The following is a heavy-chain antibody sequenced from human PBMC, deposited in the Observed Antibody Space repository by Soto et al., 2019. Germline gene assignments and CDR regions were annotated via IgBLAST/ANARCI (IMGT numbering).Heavy chain of an antibody. D-gene: IGHD4-17*01. CDR1: GGSISSYY. Sequence: SETLSLTCTASGGSISSYYWSWIRQPPGKGLEWIGYIYYSGSTNYNPSLKSRVTISVDTSKNQFTLKLSSVTAADTAVYYCARHADDGDYIYFHYWGQGTLVTVSS. CDR2: IYYSGST. J-gene: IGHJ4*02. CDR3: ARHADDGDYIYFHY. V-gene: IGHV4-59*01.